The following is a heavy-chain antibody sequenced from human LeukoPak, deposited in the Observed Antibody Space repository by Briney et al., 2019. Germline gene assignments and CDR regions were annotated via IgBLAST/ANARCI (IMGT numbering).Heavy chain of an antibody. CDR3: ARPRGAVAGINWFDP. V-gene: IGHV4-39*01. Sequence: SETLSLTCAVSGGSISSSSYYWGWIRQPPGKGLEWIGSIYYSGSTYYDPSLKSRVTISVDTSKNQFSLKLSSVTAADTAVYYCARPRGAVAGINWFDPWGQGTLVTVSS. CDR1: GGSISSSSYY. CDR2: IYYSGST. D-gene: IGHD6-19*01. J-gene: IGHJ5*02.